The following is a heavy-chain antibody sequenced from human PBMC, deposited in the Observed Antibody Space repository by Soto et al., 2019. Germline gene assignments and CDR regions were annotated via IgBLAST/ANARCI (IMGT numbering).Heavy chain of an antibody. CDR2: IIPILGIA. Sequence: QVQLVQSGAEVKKPGSSVKVSCKASGGTFSSYTISWVRQAPGQGLEWMGRIIPILGIANYAQKFQGRVTITADKSTSTADMELSSLRSEDMAVYYCARGTTVPHLNWFDPWGQGTLVTVSS. CDR3: ARGTTVPHLNWFDP. J-gene: IGHJ5*02. D-gene: IGHD4-17*01. CDR1: GGTFSSYT. V-gene: IGHV1-69*02.